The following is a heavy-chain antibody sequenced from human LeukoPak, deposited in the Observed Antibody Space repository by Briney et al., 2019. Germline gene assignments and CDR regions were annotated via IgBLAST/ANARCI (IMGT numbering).Heavy chain of an antibody. Sequence: PSETLSLTCTVSGGSISTYYWNWIRQPPGKGLEWIGYIYYRGSTNYNPSLKSRVTISADMSKNQYSLKLNSVTAADTAVYYCARASAVVMPSDPWGQGILVTVSS. CDR2: IYYRGST. V-gene: IGHV4-59*01. CDR1: GGSISTYY. CDR3: ARASAVVMPSDP. D-gene: IGHD4-23*01. J-gene: IGHJ5*02.